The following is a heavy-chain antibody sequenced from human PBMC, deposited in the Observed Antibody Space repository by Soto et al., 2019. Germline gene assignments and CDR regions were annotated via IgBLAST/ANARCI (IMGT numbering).Heavy chain of an antibody. CDR1: GFTFSSYS. D-gene: IGHD5-18*01. J-gene: IGHJ6*02. CDR2: ISSSSSYI. V-gene: IGHV3-21*01. Sequence: SGGSLRLSCAASGFTFSSYSMNWVRQAPGKGLEWVSSISSSSSYIYYADSVKGRFTISRDNAKNSLYLQMNSLRAEDTAVYYCAGPAGYGYYYYGMDVWGQGTTVTVSS. CDR3: AGPAGYGYYYYGMDV.